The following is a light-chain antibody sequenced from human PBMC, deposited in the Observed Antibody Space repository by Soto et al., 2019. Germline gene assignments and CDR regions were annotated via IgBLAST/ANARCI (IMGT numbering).Light chain of an antibody. V-gene: IGKV3-20*01. J-gene: IGKJ1*01. Sequence: TVLTQSPGTLSLSPGERATLYCSSSQSISANYLAGYQQKPGQAPRLLIYGVSIRATGIPDRFAGSGSGPDFTLTISRLEPEDFAVYYCQQYGSSPWTFGLGTKVDIK. CDR2: GVS. CDR1: QSISANY. CDR3: QQYGSSPWT.